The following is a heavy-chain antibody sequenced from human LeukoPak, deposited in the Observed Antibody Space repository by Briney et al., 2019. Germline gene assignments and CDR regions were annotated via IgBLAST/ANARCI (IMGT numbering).Heavy chain of an antibody. CDR1: GASVSGSPYY. J-gene: IGHJ4*02. CDR2: IYSSGST. D-gene: IGHD5/OR15-5a*01. V-gene: IGHV4-39*07. CDR3: AREGVSVTNFEY. Sequence: SETLSLTWTVSGASVSGSPYYWGWIRQPTGKGPEWIGSIYSSGSTYYNASLQSRVTISVDTSKNQFSLKLRSVTAADTAVYYCAREGVSVTNFEYWSQGTLVTVSS.